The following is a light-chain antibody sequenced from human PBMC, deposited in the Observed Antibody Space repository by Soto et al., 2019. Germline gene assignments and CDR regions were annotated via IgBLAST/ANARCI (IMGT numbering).Light chain of an antibody. Sequence: DIQMTQSPSSLSASVGDRVTISCRASQGMSDYLSWFQQKPGEAPKLLINTASTLQSGVPIRFSGAGSRTHFSLTISGLKPEDSATYDCQQTYRFPWTFGKGTRVDIK. J-gene: IGKJ1*01. CDR1: QGMSDY. CDR3: QQTYRFPWT. V-gene: IGKV1-39*01. CDR2: TAS.